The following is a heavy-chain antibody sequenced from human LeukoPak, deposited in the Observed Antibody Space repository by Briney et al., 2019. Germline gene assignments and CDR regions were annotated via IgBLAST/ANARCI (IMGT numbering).Heavy chain of an antibody. CDR3: ARRASRGSYYYFDY. CDR2: IYYSGST. V-gene: IGHV4-39*01. D-gene: IGHD1-26*01. Sequence: SETLSLTCTVSGGSISSSSYYWGWIRQPPGKGLEWIGSIYYSGSTYYNPSLKSRVTISVDTSKNQFSLKLSSVTAADTAVYYCARRASRGSYYYFDYWGQGTLVTVSS. CDR1: GGSISSSSYY. J-gene: IGHJ4*02.